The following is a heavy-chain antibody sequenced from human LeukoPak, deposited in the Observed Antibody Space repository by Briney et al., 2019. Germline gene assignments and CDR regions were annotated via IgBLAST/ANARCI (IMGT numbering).Heavy chain of an antibody. CDR1: GYTFTSYG. J-gene: IGHJ5*02. Sequence: ASVKVSCKASGYTFTSYGISWVRQAPGQGLEWMGWISAYNGNTNYAQKLQGRVTMTTDTSTSTAYMELRSLRSDDTAVYYCARVRMYSSSWXNWFDPWGXGTLVTVSS. CDR2: ISAYNGNT. CDR3: ARVRMYSSSWXNWFDP. V-gene: IGHV1-18*01. D-gene: IGHD6-13*01.